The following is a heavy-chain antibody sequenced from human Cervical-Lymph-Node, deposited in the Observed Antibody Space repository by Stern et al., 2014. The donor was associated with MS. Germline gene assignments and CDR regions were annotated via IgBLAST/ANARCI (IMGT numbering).Heavy chain of an antibody. CDR3: ARHRQRTLYGMDV. CDR1: GYSFTNYW. J-gene: IGHJ6*02. V-gene: IGHV5-51*01. Sequence: EVQLVESGAEVKKPGESLKISCKGSGYSFTNYWIGWVRQMPGKGLEWIGVIYPVDSDTRYSPSFQGRVTISADKSISTAYLQWSSLKASDTAMYYCARHRQRTLYGMDVWGQGTTVTVSS. D-gene: IGHD6-25*01. CDR2: IYPVDSDT.